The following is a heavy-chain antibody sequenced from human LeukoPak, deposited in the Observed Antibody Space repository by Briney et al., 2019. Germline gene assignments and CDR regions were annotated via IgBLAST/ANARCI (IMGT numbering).Heavy chain of an antibody. D-gene: IGHD6-13*01. CDR3: ARDGSRSWSLNTWFDP. J-gene: IGHJ5*02. V-gene: IGHV3-11*04. Sequence: GGSLRLSCAASGFTFSDYYMTWIRQAPGKGLERVAYITNSGSILYYADSVKGRFTISRDNAKNSLFLQMNSLRAEDTALYYCARDGSRSWSLNTWFDPWGQGTQVTVSS. CDR2: ITNSGSIL. CDR1: GFTFSDYY.